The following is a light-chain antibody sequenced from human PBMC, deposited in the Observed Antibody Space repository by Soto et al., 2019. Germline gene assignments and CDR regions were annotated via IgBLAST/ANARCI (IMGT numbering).Light chain of an antibody. CDR2: DVS. CDR1: SSDVGGYNY. J-gene: IGLJ2*01. CDR3: CSYAGSYTVV. Sequence: QSALTQPRSVSGSPGQSVTISCTGTSSDVGGYNYVSWYQQHPGKAPQLMIYDVSKRPSGVPDRFYGSKYGNTASLTISGLQAEDEADYYCCSYAGSYTVVFGGGTKLTVL. V-gene: IGLV2-11*01.